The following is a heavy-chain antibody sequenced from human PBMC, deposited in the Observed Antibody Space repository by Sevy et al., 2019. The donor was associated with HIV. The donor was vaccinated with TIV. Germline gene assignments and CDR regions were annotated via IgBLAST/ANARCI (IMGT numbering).Heavy chain of an antibody. D-gene: IGHD6-6*01. CDR2: ISSSSSYI. CDR1: GFTFSSYS. V-gene: IGHV3-21*01. CDR3: AGDGSGIAARNPYYYGMDV. J-gene: IGHJ6*02. Sequence: GSLRLSCAASGFTFSSYSMNWVRQAPGKGLEWVSSISSSSSYIYYADSVKGRFTISRDNAKNSLYLQMNSLRAEDTAGYYCAGDGSGIAARNPYYYGMDVWGQGTTVTVSS.